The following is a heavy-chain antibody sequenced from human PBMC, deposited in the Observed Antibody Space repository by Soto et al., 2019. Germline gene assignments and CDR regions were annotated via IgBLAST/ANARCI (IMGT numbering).Heavy chain of an antibody. D-gene: IGHD6-13*01. V-gene: IGHV4-34*01. CDR2: INHSGST. J-gene: IGHJ4*02. CDR3: ARGPYSSSWYRRMGYFDY. CDR1: GGSFSGYY. Sequence: SETLSLTCAVYGGSFSGYYWSWSRQPPGKGLEWIGEINHSGSTNYNPSLKSRVTISVDTSKNQFSLKLSSVTAADTAVYYCARGPYSSSWYRRMGYFDYWGQGTLVTVSS.